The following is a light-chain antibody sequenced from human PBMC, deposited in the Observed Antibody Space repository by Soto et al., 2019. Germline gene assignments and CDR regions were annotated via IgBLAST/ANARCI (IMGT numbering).Light chain of an antibody. J-gene: IGKJ2*01. V-gene: IGKV1-5*01. CDR3: QQYDSYT. CDR2: GAS. CDR1: QSISTW. Sequence: DIQMTQSPSTLSASVGDRVTITCRASQSISTWLAWYQQKPGKAPKLLIYGASSLESGVPPRFSGGGSGTDFTLTISSLQPDDFATYYCQQYDSYTFGQGTTLESK.